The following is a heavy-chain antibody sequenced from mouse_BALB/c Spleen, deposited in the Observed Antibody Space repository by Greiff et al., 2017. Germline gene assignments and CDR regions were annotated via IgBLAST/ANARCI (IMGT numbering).Heavy chain of an antibody. J-gene: IGHJ4*01. V-gene: IGHV1-87*01. CDR3: ARDYYGSSLYAMDY. CDR2: IYPGDGDT. CDR1: GYTFTSYW. D-gene: IGHD1-1*01. Sequence: QVQLQQSGAELARPGASVKLSCKASGYTFTSYWMQWVKQRPGQGLEWIGAIYPGDGDTRYTQKFKGKATLTADKSSSTAYMQLSSLASEDSAVYYCARDYYGSSLYAMDYWGQGTSVTVSS.